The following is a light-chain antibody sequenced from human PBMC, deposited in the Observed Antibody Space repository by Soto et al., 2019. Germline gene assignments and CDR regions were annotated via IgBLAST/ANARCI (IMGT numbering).Light chain of an antibody. CDR2: EVT. V-gene: IGLV2-14*01. CDR1: SSDVGGYKF. Sequence: QSVLTQPASVSGSPGQSITISCIGTSSDVGGYKFVSWYQQHPGKAPTLMIYEVTNRPAWISDRFSGSKSGSTASLTISGLQAEDEADYYCSSYSSTNSLVVFGGGTKVTVL. J-gene: IGLJ2*01. CDR3: SSYSSTNSLVV.